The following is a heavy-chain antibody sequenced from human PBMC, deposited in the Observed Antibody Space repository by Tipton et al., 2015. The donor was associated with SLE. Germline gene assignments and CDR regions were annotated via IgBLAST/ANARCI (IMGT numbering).Heavy chain of an antibody. V-gene: IGHV4-61*02. Sequence: TLSLTCSVSGVSFDNNNQYWHWLRQSAGRGLEWIGRIHISGTTSHNLSLKSRLTILLDTSNKQFSLKMTSVTAADTAVYYCARDSITMVQGDTVSLSWLDPWGQGTLVTVSS. CDR2: IHISGTT. D-gene: IGHD3-10*01. CDR3: ARDSITMVQGDTVSLSWLDP. CDR1: GVSFDNNNQY. J-gene: IGHJ5*02.